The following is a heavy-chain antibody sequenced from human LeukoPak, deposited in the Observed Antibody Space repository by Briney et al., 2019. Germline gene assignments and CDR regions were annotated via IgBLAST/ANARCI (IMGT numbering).Heavy chain of an antibody. D-gene: IGHD3-10*01. CDR2: INHSGST. V-gene: IGHV4-34*01. J-gene: IGHJ6*02. Sequence: PSETLSLTCAVYGGSFSGYYWSWIRQPPGKGLEWIGEINHSGSTNYNPSLKSRVTISVDTSKNQFSLKLSSVTAADTAVYYCALSFDLTLWFGDPRTGWDVWGQGTTVTVSS. CDR3: ALSFDLTLWFGDPRTGWDV. CDR1: GGSFSGYY.